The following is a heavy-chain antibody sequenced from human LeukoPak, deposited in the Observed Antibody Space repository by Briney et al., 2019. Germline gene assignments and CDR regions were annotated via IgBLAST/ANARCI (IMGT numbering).Heavy chain of an antibody. CDR1: GYIFTSYY. CDR2: INPSGGGT. D-gene: IGHD3-10*01. Sequence: ASVKVSCKASGYIFTSYYIHWVRQAPGQGLEWMGIINPSGGGTGYAQKFQGRVTMTRDTSTSTVYMELSSLRSEDTAVYYCARGPYYGSGSYPLNWFDPWGQGTLVTVSS. J-gene: IGHJ5*02. CDR3: ARGPYYGSGSYPLNWFDP. V-gene: IGHV1-46*01.